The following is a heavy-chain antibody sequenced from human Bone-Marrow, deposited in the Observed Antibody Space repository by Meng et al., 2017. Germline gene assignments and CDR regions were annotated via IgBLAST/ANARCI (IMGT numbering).Heavy chain of an antibody. J-gene: IGHJ4*02. CDR1: GGSISSGGYY. Sequence: QVRRAEAGPGLVKPSPTLSLTCTCSGGSISSGGYYWSLIRQHPGKGLEWIGYIYYSGSTYYNPSLKSRVTISVDTSKNQFSLKLSSVTAADTAVYYCARAKLGFDYWGQGTLVTVSS. CDR2: IYYSGST. CDR3: ARAKLGFDY. D-gene: IGHD7-27*01. V-gene: IGHV4-31*03.